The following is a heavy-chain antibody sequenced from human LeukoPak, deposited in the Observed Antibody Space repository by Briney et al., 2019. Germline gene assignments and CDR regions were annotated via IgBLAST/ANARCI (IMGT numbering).Heavy chain of an antibody. D-gene: IGHD4-23*01. CDR2: MYNGGST. Sequence: SETLSLACTVSGGSISNFYWSWIRQPPGEGLEWIGYMYNGGSTNYNPSLKSRVTISVDTSKNQFSLKLSSVTAADTAVYYCARGYYGGARSWGQGTLVTVSS. CDR3: ARGYYGGARS. J-gene: IGHJ4*02. CDR1: GGSISNFY. V-gene: IGHV4-59*01.